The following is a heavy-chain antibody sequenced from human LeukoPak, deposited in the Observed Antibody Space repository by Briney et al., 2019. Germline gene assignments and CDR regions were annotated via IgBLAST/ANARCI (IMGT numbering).Heavy chain of an antibody. CDR1: GGSISGYY. CDR2: IYYSGST. Sequence: PSETLSLTCTVSGGSISGYYWSWIRQPPGKGLEWIGYIYYSGSTNYNPSLQSRVTISVDTSKNQFSLKLSSVTAADTAVYSCARGGFRDAFDIWGQGTMVTVSS. J-gene: IGHJ3*02. D-gene: IGHD3-10*01. V-gene: IGHV4-59*01. CDR3: ARGGFRDAFDI.